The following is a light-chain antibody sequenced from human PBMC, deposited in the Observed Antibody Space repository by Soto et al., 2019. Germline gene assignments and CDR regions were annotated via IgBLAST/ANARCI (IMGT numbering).Light chain of an antibody. CDR3: CSYAGRSTFV. CDR1: SSDVGGYNY. CDR2: DVS. Sequence: QSALTQPRSVSGSPGQSVTISCTGTSSDVGGYNYVSWYQQHPGKAPKLMIYDVSKRPSGVTDRFSGSKSGNTASLTISGIQAEDEADYYCCSYAGRSTFVFGTGTKLAV. J-gene: IGLJ1*01. V-gene: IGLV2-11*01.